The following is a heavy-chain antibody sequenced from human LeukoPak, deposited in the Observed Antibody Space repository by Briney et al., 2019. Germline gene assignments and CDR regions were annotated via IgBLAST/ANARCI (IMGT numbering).Heavy chain of an antibody. J-gene: IGHJ4*02. CDR1: GFTFSNYS. V-gene: IGHV3-9*01. CDR2: ISWNSGSI. Sequence: PGGSLRLSCAASGFTFSNYSMNWVRQAPGKGLEWVSGISWNSGSIGYADSVKGRFTISRDNAKNSLYLQMNSLRAEDTALYYCAKSIEGSGSYYNSYFDYWGQGALVTVSS. D-gene: IGHD3-10*01. CDR3: AKSIEGSGSYYNSYFDY.